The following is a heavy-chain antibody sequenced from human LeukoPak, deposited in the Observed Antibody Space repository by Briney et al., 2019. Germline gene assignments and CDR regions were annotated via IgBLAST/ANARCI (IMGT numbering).Heavy chain of an antibody. CDR1: GFTFSSYA. CDR3: AKDNYAAAGYFDY. V-gene: IGHV3-23*01. D-gene: IGHD6-13*01. Sequence: GGSLRLSCAASGFTFSSYAMGWVRQAPGKGLEWISSISGSGGSTYYADSVKGRFTISRDNSKNTLYLQMNSLRAEDTAVYYCAKDNYAAAGYFDYWGQGTLVTVSS. CDR2: ISGSGGST. J-gene: IGHJ4*02.